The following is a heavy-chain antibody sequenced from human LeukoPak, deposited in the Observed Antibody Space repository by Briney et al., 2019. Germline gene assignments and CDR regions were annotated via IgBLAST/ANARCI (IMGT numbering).Heavy chain of an antibody. CDR2: INHSGTT. Sequence: SETLSLTSAVYVGSNSRYYWTWIGQPPGKRLEWIGEINHSGTTNYNPSLKSRVTISVDTTKNQFSLKLSSVTAADTAVYYCARIYIVATGGWFDPWGQGTLVIVSS. D-gene: IGHD5-12*01. CDR3: ARIYIVATGGWFDP. J-gene: IGHJ5*02. V-gene: IGHV4-34*01. CDR1: VGSNSRYY.